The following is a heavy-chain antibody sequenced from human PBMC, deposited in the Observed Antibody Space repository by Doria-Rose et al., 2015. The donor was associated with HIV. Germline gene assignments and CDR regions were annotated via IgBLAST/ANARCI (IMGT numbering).Heavy chain of an antibody. D-gene: IGHD6-13*01. CDR2: IFSDDDR. V-gene: IGHV2-26*01. Sequence: QITLKESGPVLVKPTETLTLTCTVSGVSLSSPGMGVSWIRQPPGKALEWLANIFSDDDRSYKTSPKSRLTISRGTSKSQVVLTMTDMDPVDTATYYCARIKSSRWYHKYYFDFWGQGTLVLVSA. CDR1: GVSLSSPGMG. J-gene: IGHJ4*02. CDR3: ARIKSSRWYHKYYFDF.